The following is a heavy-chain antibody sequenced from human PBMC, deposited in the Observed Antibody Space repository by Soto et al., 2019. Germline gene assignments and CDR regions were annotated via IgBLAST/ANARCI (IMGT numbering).Heavy chain of an antibody. CDR1: GFTFSSYS. CDR3: ARDDIKSVTTLDAFDI. CDR2: ISSSSSYI. J-gene: IGHJ3*02. D-gene: IGHD4-17*01. V-gene: IGHV3-21*01. Sequence: PGGSLRLSCAASGFTFSSYSMNWVRQAPGKGLEWVSSISSSSSYIYYADSVKGRFTISRDNAKNSLYLQMNSLRAEDTAVYYCARDDIKSVTTLDAFDIWGQGTMVTVSS.